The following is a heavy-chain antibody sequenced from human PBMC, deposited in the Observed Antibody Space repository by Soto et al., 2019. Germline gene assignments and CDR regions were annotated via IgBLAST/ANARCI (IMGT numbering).Heavy chain of an antibody. CDR1: GFTFSSYG. D-gene: IGHD6-19*01. CDR3: ARDPPFGGIAVARGGDY. CDR2: IWYDGSNK. J-gene: IGHJ4*02. Sequence: QVQLVESGGGVVQPGRSLRLSCAASGFTFSSYGMHWVRQAPGKGLEWVAVIWYDGSNKYYADSVKGRFTISRDNSKNTLYLQMNCLRAEDTAVYYCARDPPFGGIAVARGGDYWGQGTWSPSPQ. V-gene: IGHV3-33*01.